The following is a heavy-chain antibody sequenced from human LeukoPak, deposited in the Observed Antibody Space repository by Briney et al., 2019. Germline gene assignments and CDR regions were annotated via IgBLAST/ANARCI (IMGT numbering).Heavy chain of an antibody. Sequence: SETLSLTCAVYGGSFSGYYWSWIRQPPGKGLEWIGEINHSGSTNYNPSLKSRVTISVDTSKNQFSLKLSSVTAADTAVYYCARKIGYYYGSGSPNWFDPWGQGTLVTVSS. D-gene: IGHD3-10*01. V-gene: IGHV4-34*01. CDR3: ARKIGYYYGSGSPNWFDP. CDR1: GGSFSGYY. J-gene: IGHJ5*02. CDR2: INHSGST.